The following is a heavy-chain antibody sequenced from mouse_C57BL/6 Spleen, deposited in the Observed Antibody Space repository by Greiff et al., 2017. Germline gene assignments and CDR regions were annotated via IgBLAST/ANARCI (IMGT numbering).Heavy chain of an antibody. CDR1: GYTFTSYT. D-gene: IGHD2-5*01. CDR2: INPSSGYT. CDR3: ARGYYSNYDFDY. Sequence: VKVVESGAELARPGASVKMSCKASGYTFTSYTMHWVKQRPGQGLEWIGYINPSSGYTKYNQKFKDKATLTADKSSSTAYMQLSSLTSEDSAVYYCARGYYSNYDFDYWGQGTTLTVSS. J-gene: IGHJ2*01. V-gene: IGHV1-4*01.